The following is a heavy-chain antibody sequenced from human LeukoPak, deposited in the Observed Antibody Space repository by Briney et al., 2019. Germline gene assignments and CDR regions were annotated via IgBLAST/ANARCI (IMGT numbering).Heavy chain of an antibody. CDR1: GYTFTYRY. CDR2: ISANNGNT. CDR3: ARDRGRAPFDP. J-gene: IGHJ5*02. D-gene: IGHD3-10*01. Sequence: GSSVKVSCKASGYTFTYRYLHWVRQAPGQALEWMGWISANNGNTNYAQKLQGRVTMTTDTSTSTAYMELRSLRSDDTAVYYCARDRGRAPFDPWGQGTLVTVSS. V-gene: IGHV1-18*04.